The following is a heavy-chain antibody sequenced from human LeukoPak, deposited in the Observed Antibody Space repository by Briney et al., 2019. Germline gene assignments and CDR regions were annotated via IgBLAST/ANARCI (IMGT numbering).Heavy chain of an antibody. CDR3: ARKYSGTNPFDY. V-gene: IGHV3-74*01. J-gene: IGHJ4*02. Sequence: GGSLRLSCAASGLTFSSHWMHWVRQAPGKGLVWVSRITNDGSSTTYADSVKGRFTISRDLSKNTLYLQMNSLRAEDTALYYCARKYSGTNPFDYWGQGTLVTVSS. CDR1: GLTFSSHW. CDR2: ITNDGSST. D-gene: IGHD1-26*01.